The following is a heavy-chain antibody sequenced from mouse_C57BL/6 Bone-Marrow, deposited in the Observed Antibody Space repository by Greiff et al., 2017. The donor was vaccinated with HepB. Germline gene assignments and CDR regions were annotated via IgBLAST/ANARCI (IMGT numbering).Heavy chain of an antibody. CDR3: ARDDGYYRWFAY. J-gene: IGHJ3*01. Sequence: EVKLVESGPGMVKPSQSLSLTCTVTGYSITSGYDWHWIRHFPGNKLEWMGYISYSGSTNYNPSLKSRISITHDTSKNHFFLKLNSVTTEDTATYYCARDDGYYRWFAYWGQGTLVTVSA. D-gene: IGHD2-3*01. CDR1: GYSITSGYD. CDR2: ISYSGST. V-gene: IGHV3-1*01.